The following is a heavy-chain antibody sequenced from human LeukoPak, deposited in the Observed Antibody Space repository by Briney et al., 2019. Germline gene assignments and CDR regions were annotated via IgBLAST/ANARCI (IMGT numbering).Heavy chain of an antibody. CDR1: GGSISSSSYY. J-gene: IGHJ4*02. V-gene: IGHV4-39*01. D-gene: IGHD3-22*01. CDR3: ARTNYYGSSGYFDY. Sequence: PSETLSLTCTVSGGSISSSSYYWGWIRQPPGKGLEWIGSIYYSGSTYYNPSLKSRVTISVDTSKNQFSLKLSSVTAADTAVYYCARTNYYGSSGYFDYWGQGTLVTVSS. CDR2: IYYSGST.